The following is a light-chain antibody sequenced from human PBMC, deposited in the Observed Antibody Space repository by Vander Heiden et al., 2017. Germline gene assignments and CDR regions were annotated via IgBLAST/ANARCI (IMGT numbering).Light chain of an antibody. V-gene: IGKV3-11*01. CDR1: QSVSSY. Sequence: EIVLPQSPATLSLSPGERATLSCRAGQSVSSYLAWYQQKPGQAPRLLIYDASNRATGIPARFSGSGSGTDFTLTISSLEPEDFAVYYCQQRSNWPGTFGQGTKLEIK. CDR2: DAS. J-gene: IGKJ2*01. CDR3: QQRSNWPGT.